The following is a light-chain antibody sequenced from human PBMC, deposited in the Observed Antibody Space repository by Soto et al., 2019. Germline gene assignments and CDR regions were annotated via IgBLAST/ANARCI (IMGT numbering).Light chain of an antibody. CDR3: QQYGSPPYT. Sequence: EIVLTQSPATLSLSPGERATLSCRASQSVSSSYLAWYQQKPGQAPRLLIYDASSRATGIPDRFSGSGSGTDFTLTISRLEPEDCAVYFCQQYGSPPYTFGQGTKVEIK. V-gene: IGKV3-20*01. J-gene: IGKJ2*01. CDR1: QSVSSSY. CDR2: DAS.